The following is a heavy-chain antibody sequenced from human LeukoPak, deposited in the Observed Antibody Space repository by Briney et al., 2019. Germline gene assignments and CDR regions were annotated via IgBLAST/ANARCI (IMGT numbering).Heavy chain of an antibody. J-gene: IGHJ4*02. CDR2: FSVSDETT. V-gene: IGHV3-23*01. CDR3: AKDPSVYYGDYIIR. CDR1: GFTFSSYA. Sequence: GGTLRLSCAASGFTFSSYAMSWVRQAPGKGLEWVSGFSVSDETTYYADSVKGRFTISRDNSKNTLYLQINSLGAEDTAVYYCAKDPSVYYGDYIIRWGQGALVIVSS. D-gene: IGHD4-17*01.